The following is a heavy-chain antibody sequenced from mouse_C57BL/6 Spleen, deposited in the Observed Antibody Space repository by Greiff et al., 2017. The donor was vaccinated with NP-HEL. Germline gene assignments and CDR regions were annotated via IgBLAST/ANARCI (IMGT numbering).Heavy chain of an antibody. Sequence: EVQLQQSGAELVRPGASVKLSCTASGFNIKDDYMHWVKQRPEQGLEWIGWIDPENGDTEYASKFQGKATITADPSSNTAYLQLSSLTSKDTAVYYCTATYYSNYWYVEVGGTGTTVTVSS. CDR3: TATYYSNYWYVEV. V-gene: IGHV14-4*01. CDR1: GFNIKDDY. J-gene: IGHJ1*03. CDR2: IDPENGDT. D-gene: IGHD2-5*01.